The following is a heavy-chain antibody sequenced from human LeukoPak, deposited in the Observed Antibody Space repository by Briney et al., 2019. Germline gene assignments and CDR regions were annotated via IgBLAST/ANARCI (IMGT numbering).Heavy chain of an antibody. CDR3: AREILLVGATLLDY. CDR2: IYTSGST. Sequence: SQTLSLTCTVSGGSISSGSYYWSWIRQPAGEGLEWIGRIYTSGSTNYNPSLKSRVTISVDTSKNQFSLKLSSVTAADTAVYYCAREILLVGATLLDYWGQGTLVTVSS. CDR1: GGSISSGSYY. J-gene: IGHJ4*02. V-gene: IGHV4-61*02. D-gene: IGHD1-26*01.